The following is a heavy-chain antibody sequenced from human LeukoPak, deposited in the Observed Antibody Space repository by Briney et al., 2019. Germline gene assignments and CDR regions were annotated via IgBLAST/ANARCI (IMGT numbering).Heavy chain of an antibody. J-gene: IGHJ3*02. CDR3: ARARNYYDSSDYYYEGDAFDI. D-gene: IGHD3-22*01. CDR2: IYYSGST. V-gene: IGHV4-59*01. CDR1: GGSISSYH. Sequence: SETLSLTCTVSGGSISSYHWSWIRQPPGKGLECVGYIYYSGSTHYNPSLKSRVTISVDTSKNQFSLKLSSATAAATAVYFCARARNYYDSSDYYYEGDAFDIWGQGTMVTVSS.